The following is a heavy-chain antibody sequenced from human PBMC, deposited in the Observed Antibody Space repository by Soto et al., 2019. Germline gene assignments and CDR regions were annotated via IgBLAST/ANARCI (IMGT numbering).Heavy chain of an antibody. Sequence: VSVKVSCKASGYTFTSYDINWVRQATGQGLEWMGWMNPNSGNTGYAQKFQGRVTMTRNTSISTAYMELSSLRSEDTAVYYCYQTANSIVPFDYWGQGTLVTVSS. V-gene: IGHV1-8*01. CDR1: GYTFTSYD. CDR3: YQTANSIVPFDY. J-gene: IGHJ4*02. CDR2: MNPNSGNT. D-gene: IGHD2-21*02.